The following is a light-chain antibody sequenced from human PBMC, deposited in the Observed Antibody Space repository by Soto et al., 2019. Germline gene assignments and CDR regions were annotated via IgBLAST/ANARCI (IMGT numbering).Light chain of an antibody. CDR1: RSVSSY. CDR3: QQYNNWPIT. J-gene: IGKJ5*01. Sequence: EIVLTQSPATLSLSPGESATLSCRATRSVSSYLAWYQQKPGQAPRLLIYGASTRATGIPAMFSGSGSGTEFTLTISSLQSEDFAVYYCQQYNNWPITFGQGTRLEIK. V-gene: IGKV3-15*01. CDR2: GAS.